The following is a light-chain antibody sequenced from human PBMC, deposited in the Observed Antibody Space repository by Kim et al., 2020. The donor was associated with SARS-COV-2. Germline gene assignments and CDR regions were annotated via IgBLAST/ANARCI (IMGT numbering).Light chain of an antibody. CDR3: QQSYSTPRT. V-gene: IGKV1-39*01. Sequence: ASVGDRVTITCRASQNIYNFLNWYQQKPGKAPNLLIYAASSLQSGVPSRFSGSGSGTDFTLTIGSLQPEDFATYYCQQSYSTPRTFGQGTKVDIK. J-gene: IGKJ1*01. CDR2: AAS. CDR1: QNIYNF.